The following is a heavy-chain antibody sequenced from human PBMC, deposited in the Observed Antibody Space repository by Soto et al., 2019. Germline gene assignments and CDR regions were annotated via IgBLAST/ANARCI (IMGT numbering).Heavy chain of an antibody. CDR3: AREERGHWGY. Sequence: QVQLQESGPGLVKPSETLSLTCTVSGGSISSYYWSWIRQPPGKGLEWIGYIYYSGSTNYNPSLKSRVTISVDTSKNQFSLKLSSVTAADTAVYYCAREERGHWGYWGQGTLVTVSS. D-gene: IGHD7-27*01. CDR2: IYYSGST. V-gene: IGHV4-59*01. J-gene: IGHJ4*02. CDR1: GGSISSYY.